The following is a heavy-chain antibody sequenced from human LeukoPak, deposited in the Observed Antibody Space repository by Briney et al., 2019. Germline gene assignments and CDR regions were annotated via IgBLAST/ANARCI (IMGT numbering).Heavy chain of an antibody. CDR2: IIPIFGTA. J-gene: IGHJ2*01. D-gene: IGHD3-16*01. Sequence: SVKVSCKASGGTFSSYAISWVRQAPGQGLEWMGGIIPIFGTANYAQKFQGRVTITTDESTSTAYMELSSLRSEDTAVYYCARDLWGDWYFDLWGRGTLVTVSS. CDR1: GGTFSSYA. V-gene: IGHV1-69*05. CDR3: ARDLWGDWYFDL.